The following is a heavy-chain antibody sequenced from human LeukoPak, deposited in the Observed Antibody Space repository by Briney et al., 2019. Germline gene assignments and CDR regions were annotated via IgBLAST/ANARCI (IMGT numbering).Heavy chain of an antibody. V-gene: IGHV4-39*07. D-gene: IGHD6-19*01. CDR2: INHSGST. Sequence: PSETLSLTCTVSGGSISSRSYYWGWIRQPPGKGLEWIGEINHSGSTNYNPSLKSRVTISVDTSKNQFSLKLSSVTAADTAVYYCARGLGYSSGWYYSYYYYYMDVWGKGTTVTVSS. J-gene: IGHJ6*03. CDR1: GGSISSRSYY. CDR3: ARGLGYSSGWYYSYYYYYMDV.